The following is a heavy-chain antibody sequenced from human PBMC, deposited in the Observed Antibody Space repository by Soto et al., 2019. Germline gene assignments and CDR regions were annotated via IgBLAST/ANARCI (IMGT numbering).Heavy chain of an antibody. J-gene: IGHJ4*02. D-gene: IGHD6-19*01. V-gene: IGHV4-4*02. Sequence: QVQLQESGPGLVKPSGTLSLSCAVSGDSISNDNWWSWIRQPPGKGLEWIGDIYHSGRTNYSPSLRSRVTMSVDTSKNHFSLRLESVTAADTAFYFCARVEHNSGWRIFDYWGQGSLFTVSS. CDR3: ARVEHNSGWRIFDY. CDR2: IYHSGRT. CDR1: GDSISNDNW.